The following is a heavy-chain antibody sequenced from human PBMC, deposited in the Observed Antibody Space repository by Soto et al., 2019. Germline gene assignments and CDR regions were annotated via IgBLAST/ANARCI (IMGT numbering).Heavy chain of an antibody. D-gene: IGHD3-22*01. J-gene: IGHJ4*02. CDR1: VFTFISYG. Sequence: GWSLRLSCACSVFTFISYGMSWVRQAPGKGLEWVSGISGSGDRTYYADSVKGRFTISRDDSKNTLYLQMNSLRAEDTAVYYCAKGIPYYDSSGYFDYWGQGTLVTVSS. CDR3: AKGIPYYDSSGYFDY. CDR2: ISGSGDRT. V-gene: IGHV3-23*01.